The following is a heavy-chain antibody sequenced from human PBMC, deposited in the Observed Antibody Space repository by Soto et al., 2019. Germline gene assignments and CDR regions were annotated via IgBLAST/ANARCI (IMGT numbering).Heavy chain of an antibody. D-gene: IGHD3-22*01. V-gene: IGHV1-69*06. CDR2: IIPIFGTA. CDR1: GGTFSSYA. CDR3: ARDGLSVYYDSSGYYSNWFDP. J-gene: IGHJ5*02. Sequence: ASVKVSCKASGGTFSSYAISWVRQAPGQGLEWMGGIIPIFGTANYAQKFQGRVTITADKSTSTAYMELSSLRSEDTAVYYCARDGLSVYYDSSGYYSNWFDPLGQGTLVTVSS.